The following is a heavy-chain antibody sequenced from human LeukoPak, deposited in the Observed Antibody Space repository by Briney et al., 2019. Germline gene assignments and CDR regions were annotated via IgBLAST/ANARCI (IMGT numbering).Heavy chain of an antibody. J-gene: IGHJ2*01. Sequence: PSETLSLTCTVSGGSVSSGSHYWSWIRQPPGKGLEWIGRILTSGGTNYNPSLKSRVTMSVDTSKNQFSLKLRSVTAADTAVYYCVRGGNCSGAGCYTKGNWYFDLWGRGTLVTVSS. CDR3: VRGGNCSGAGCYTKGNWYFDL. CDR2: ILTSGGT. V-gene: IGHV4-61*01. D-gene: IGHD2-15*01. CDR1: GGSVSSGSHY.